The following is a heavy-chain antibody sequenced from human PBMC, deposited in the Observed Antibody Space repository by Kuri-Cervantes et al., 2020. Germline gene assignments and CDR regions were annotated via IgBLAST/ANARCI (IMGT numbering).Heavy chain of an antibody. D-gene: IGHD7-27*01. CDR1: GASFSGYF. V-gene: IGHV4-34*01. CDR2: INRTGGT. Sequence: SQTLSLTCAVSGASFSGYFWSWIRQSPGKGLEWIGEINRTGGTAYNPSLKSRVIISIDTSQSQFSLSLTSVTAADTAVYYCARRWGYAFDIWGQGTMVTVSS. CDR3: ARRWGYAFDI. J-gene: IGHJ3*02.